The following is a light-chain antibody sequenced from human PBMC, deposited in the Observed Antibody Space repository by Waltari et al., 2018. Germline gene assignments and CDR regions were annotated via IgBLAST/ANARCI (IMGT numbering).Light chain of an antibody. V-gene: IGKV3-15*01. CDR1: QSVSSN. Sequence: DIVMTQSQATLSVSPGERATLSCRASQSVSSNLAWYQQKPGQAPRLLIYGASTRATGIPARFSGSGSGTEFTLTISSLQSEDFAVYYCQQYNNWPLYTFGQGTKLEIK. CDR2: GAS. J-gene: IGKJ2*01. CDR3: QQYNNWPLYT.